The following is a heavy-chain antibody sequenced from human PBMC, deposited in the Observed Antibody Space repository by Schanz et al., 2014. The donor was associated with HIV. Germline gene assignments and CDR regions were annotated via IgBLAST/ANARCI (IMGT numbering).Heavy chain of an antibody. V-gene: IGHV3-48*02. J-gene: IGHJ6*02. Sequence: EVQLVESGGALVQPGGSLRLSCAASGFPFSGFSMNWVRQAPGKGLEWVSYISCGSSTIYYADSVKGRFTISRDNAKNSLSLQMHSLRDDDTAVYYCARSPSYGMDVWGQGTTVTVSS. CDR2: ISCGSSTI. CDR1: GFPFSGFS. CDR3: ARSPSYGMDV.